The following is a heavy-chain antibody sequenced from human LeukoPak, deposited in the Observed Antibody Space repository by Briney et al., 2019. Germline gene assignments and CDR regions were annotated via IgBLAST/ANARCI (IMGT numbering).Heavy chain of an antibody. J-gene: IGHJ6*03. Sequence: SETLSLTCTVSGGSISSYYWSWIRQPAGKGLEWIGRIYTSGSTNYNPSLKSRVTMSVDTSKNQFSLKLSSVTAADTAVYYCARVRGDGWSYYMDVWGKGTTVTVSS. D-gene: IGHD3-10*01. CDR3: ARVRGDGWSYYMDV. CDR1: GGSISSYY. CDR2: IYTSGST. V-gene: IGHV4-4*07.